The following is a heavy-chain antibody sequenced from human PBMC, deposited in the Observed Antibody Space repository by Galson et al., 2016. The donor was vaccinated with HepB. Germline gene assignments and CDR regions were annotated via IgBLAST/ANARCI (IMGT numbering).Heavy chain of an antibody. D-gene: IGHD4-17*01. J-gene: IGHJ5*02. Sequence: LRLSCAASGFSFSSYAMHWVRQAPGKGLAWLAVISYDGNSQYYADSVKGRFTISRDDSYNTLFLQMNSLETEDTAVYYCARGHYVTWGQGILVTGSS. CDR3: ARGHYVT. CDR2: ISYDGNSQ. CDR1: GFSFSSYA. V-gene: IGHV3-30-3*01.